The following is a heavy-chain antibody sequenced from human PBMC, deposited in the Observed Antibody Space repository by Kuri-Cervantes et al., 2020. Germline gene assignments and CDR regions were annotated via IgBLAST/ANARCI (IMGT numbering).Heavy chain of an antibody. V-gene: IGHV1-8*02. Sequence: ASVKVSCKASGGTFSSYTISWVRQATGQGLEWMGWMNPNSGNTGYAQKFQGGVTMTRNTSISTAYMELSSLRSEDTAVYYCARLSYYGSGSYWGPLDVWGQGTTVTVSS. CDR1: GGTFSSYT. J-gene: IGHJ6*02. CDR2: MNPNSGNT. D-gene: IGHD3-10*01. CDR3: ARLSYYGSGSYWGPLDV.